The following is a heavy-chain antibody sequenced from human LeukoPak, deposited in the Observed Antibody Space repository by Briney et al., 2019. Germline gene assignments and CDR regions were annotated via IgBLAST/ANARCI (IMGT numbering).Heavy chain of an antibody. Sequence: ASVKVSCKASGYTFTSYYMRWVRQAPGQGLEWMGIINPSGGSTSYAQKFQGRVTMTRDTSTSTVYMELSSLRSEDTAVYYCARGELLWFGELPHAFDIWGQGTMVTVSS. J-gene: IGHJ3*02. CDR2: INPSGGST. V-gene: IGHV1-46*03. D-gene: IGHD3-10*01. CDR1: GYTFTSYY. CDR3: ARGELLWFGELPHAFDI.